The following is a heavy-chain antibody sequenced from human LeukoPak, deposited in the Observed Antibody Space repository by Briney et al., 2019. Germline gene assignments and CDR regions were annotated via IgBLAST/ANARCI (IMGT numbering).Heavy chain of an antibody. D-gene: IGHD6-19*01. CDR2: IYSGGNT. V-gene: IGHV3-53*01. Sequence: PGGSLRLSCAASGFTVSSNYMSWVRQAPGKGLEWVSVIYSGGNTYYADSVKGRFTISRDNSKNTLYLQMTSLRAEDTAVYYCARIAVAGTVDYWGQGTLVTVSS. CDR3: ARIAVAGTVDY. J-gene: IGHJ4*02. CDR1: GFTVSSNY.